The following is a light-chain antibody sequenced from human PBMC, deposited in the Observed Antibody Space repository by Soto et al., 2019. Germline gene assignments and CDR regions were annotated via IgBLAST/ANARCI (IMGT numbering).Light chain of an antibody. CDR2: GAS. Sequence: EIVMTQSPATLSLSPGERAALSCRASQSINSELAWYQQKPGQPPRLLIYGASTRATGVPARFTGSESGSEFTLTISGLQSEDFAVYYWQQGHNWPLTFVQGTRLEI. V-gene: IGKV3-15*01. J-gene: IGKJ2*01. CDR1: QSINSE. CDR3: QQGHNWPLT.